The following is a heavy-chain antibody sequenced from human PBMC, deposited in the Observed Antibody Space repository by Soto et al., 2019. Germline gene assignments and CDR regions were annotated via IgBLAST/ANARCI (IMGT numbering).Heavy chain of an antibody. Sequence: PGGSLRLSCAASGFTVSSNYMSWVRQAPGKGLEWVSVIYSGGSTYYADSVKGRFTISRDNSKNTLYLQMNSLRAEDTAVYYCARDLGNIVATRFDALDLWGQGTMVTVAS. CDR1: GFTVSSNY. CDR3: ARDLGNIVATRFDALDL. J-gene: IGHJ3*01. V-gene: IGHV3-66*01. D-gene: IGHD5-12*01. CDR2: IYSGGST.